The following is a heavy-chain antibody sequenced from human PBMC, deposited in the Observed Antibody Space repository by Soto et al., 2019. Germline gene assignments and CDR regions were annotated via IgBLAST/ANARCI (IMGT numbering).Heavy chain of an antibody. CDR1: GFTFSSYA. V-gene: IGHV3-23*01. Sequence: GGSLRLSCAASGFTFSSYAMSWVRQAPGKGLGWVSAISGSGGSTYYADSVKGRFTISRDNSKNTLYLQMNSLRAEDTAVYYCAKVHAGGRGGMDVWGQGTTVTVSS. J-gene: IGHJ6*02. CDR3: AKVHAGGRGGMDV. D-gene: IGHD1-26*01. CDR2: ISGSGGST.